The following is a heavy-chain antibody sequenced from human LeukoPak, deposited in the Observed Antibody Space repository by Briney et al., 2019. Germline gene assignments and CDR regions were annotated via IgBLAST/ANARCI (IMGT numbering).Heavy chain of an antibody. J-gene: IGHJ4*02. Sequence: GESLKIYCPGYGYSFTSYWMGCVRQMTGKGLEWMGIIYPGESDTRYSPSFQGKVDISADKSISTAYLQWSSLKASDTAMYYCARLYYYGSGSSSSYDFWGQGTLVTVSS. CDR2: IYPGESDT. V-gene: IGHV5-51*01. CDR3: ARLYYYGSGSSSSYDF. D-gene: IGHD3-10*01. CDR1: GYSFTSYW.